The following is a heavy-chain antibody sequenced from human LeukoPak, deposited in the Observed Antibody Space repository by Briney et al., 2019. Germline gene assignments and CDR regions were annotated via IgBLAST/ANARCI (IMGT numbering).Heavy chain of an antibody. CDR1: GGPISSADYY. J-gene: IGHJ4*02. Sequence: SQTLSLTCTVSGGPISSADYYWSWIRQPPGKGLEWLGDIYYTGSTSYTPSLKSQLIISLDRSRNQFPLRLSSVTAADTAVYYCATMLRSSGTYSIDYWGQGILVTVSS. D-gene: IGHD3-10*01. CDR3: ATMLRSSGTYSIDY. CDR2: IYYTGST. V-gene: IGHV4-30-4*01.